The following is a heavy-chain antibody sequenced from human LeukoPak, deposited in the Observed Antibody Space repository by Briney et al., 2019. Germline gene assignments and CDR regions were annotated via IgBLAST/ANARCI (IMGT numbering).Heavy chain of an antibody. J-gene: IGHJ4*02. Sequence: ASVKVSCKASGYTFTGYYMHWVRQAPGQGLEWMGRINPNSGGTNYAQKFQGRVTMTRDTSISTAYMELSRLRSDDTAVYYCARLPGYGDSMGDYWGQGTLVTVSS. CDR2: INPNSGGT. CDR3: ARLPGYGDSMGDY. CDR1: GYTFTGYY. V-gene: IGHV1-2*06. D-gene: IGHD4-17*01.